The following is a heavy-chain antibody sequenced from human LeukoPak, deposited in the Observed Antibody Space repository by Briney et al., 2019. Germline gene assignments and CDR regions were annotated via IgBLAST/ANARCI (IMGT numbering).Heavy chain of an antibody. CDR3: AKDEGFSGSGSYDHNNWIDP. J-gene: IGHJ5*02. CDR1: GFSFSTCA. D-gene: IGHD3-10*01. V-gene: IGHV3-23*01. CDR2: ISGSGSNT. Sequence: GGSLRLSCAASGFSFSTCAMNWVRQAPGKGLEWVSAISGSGSNTYYADSVKGRFTISRDNSENTLYLQMNSLRAEDTAAYYCAKDEGFSGSGSYDHNNWIDPWGQGTLVTVSS.